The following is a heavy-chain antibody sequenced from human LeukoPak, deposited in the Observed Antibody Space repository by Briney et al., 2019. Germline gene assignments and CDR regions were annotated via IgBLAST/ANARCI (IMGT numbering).Heavy chain of an antibody. CDR2: IYYSGST. D-gene: IGHD3-22*01. CDR3: ARDRYYDSSGYYYLDY. J-gene: IGHJ4*02. CDR1: GGSISSYY. V-gene: IGHV4-59*12. Sequence: PSETLSLTCTVSGGSISSYYWSWIRQPPGKGLEWIGYIYYSGSTNYNPSLKSRVTMSVDTSKNQFSLKLSSVTAADTAVYYCARDRYYDSSGYYYLDYWGQGTLVTVSS.